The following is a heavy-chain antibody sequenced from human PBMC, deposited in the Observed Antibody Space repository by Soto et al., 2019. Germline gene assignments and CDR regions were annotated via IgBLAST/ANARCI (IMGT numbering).Heavy chain of an antibody. Sequence: EVQLLESGGGLVQPGGSLRLSCAASGFTFSSYAMSWVRQAPGKGLEWVSAISGSGGSTYYADSVKGRFTISRDNSKNTLYLQMSSVRAEDTAVYYWAKGAVAGNYYYVDYWGQGTLVTVSS. J-gene: IGHJ4*02. CDR3: AKGAVAGNYYYVDY. V-gene: IGHV3-23*01. CDR2: ISGSGGST. CDR1: GFTFSSYA. D-gene: IGHD6-19*01.